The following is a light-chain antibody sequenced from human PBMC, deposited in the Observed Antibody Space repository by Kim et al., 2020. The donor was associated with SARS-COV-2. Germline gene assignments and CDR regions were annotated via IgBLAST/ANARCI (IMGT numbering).Light chain of an antibody. V-gene: IGKV3-11*01. Sequence: EIVLTQSPATLSLSPGERATLSCRASQSVSSYLAWYQQKPGQAPRLLIYDAANRATGIPARFSGSGCGTDFTLTISSLEPEDFAVYYCQQRSSWPLTFGGGTKVDIK. CDR1: QSVSSY. J-gene: IGKJ4*01. CDR3: QQRSSWPLT. CDR2: DAA.